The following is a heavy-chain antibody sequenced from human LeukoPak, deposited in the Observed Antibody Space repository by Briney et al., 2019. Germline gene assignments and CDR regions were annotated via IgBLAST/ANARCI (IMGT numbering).Heavy chain of an antibody. V-gene: IGHV4-59*12. CDR2: IYYSGST. J-gene: IGHJ5*02. CDR1: GGSISSYY. D-gene: IGHD1-26*01. CDR3: ARDSGSYDS. Sequence: SETLSLTCTVSGGSISSYYWSWIRQPPGKGLERIGYIYYSGSTNYNPSLKSRVTISVDTSKNQFSLKLSSVTAADTAVYYCARDSGSYDSWGQGTLVTVSS.